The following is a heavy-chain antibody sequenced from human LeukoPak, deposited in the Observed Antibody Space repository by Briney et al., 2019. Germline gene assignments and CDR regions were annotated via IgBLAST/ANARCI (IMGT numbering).Heavy chain of an antibody. V-gene: IGHV1-2*02. CDR2: INPNSGGT. CDR1: GYTFTGYY. CDR3: ARDIVVVPAAMSEPDY. J-gene: IGHJ4*02. D-gene: IGHD2-2*01. Sequence: ASVKVSCKASGYTFTGYYMHWVRQAPGQGLEWMGWINPNSGGTNCAQKFQGRVTMTRDTSISTAYMELSRLRSDDTAVYYCARDIVVVPAAMSEPDYWGQGTLVTVSP.